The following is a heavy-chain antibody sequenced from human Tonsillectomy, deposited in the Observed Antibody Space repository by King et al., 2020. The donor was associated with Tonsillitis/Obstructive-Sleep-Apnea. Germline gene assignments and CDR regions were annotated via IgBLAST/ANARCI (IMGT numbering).Heavy chain of an antibody. CDR2: ISNTGTIV. Sequence: VQLVESGGGLVQPGGSLRLSCSASGFRFSIYTMHWVRQAPGKRLEYVSAISNTGTIVNYADSLKGRFTISRDNSKNSLSFHMSSLRPEDTAMYYSVKPCTNHLWGPPGAFDIWGRGTMVTVSS. CDR3: VKPCTNHLWGPPGAFDI. V-gene: IGHV3-64D*06. D-gene: IGHD3-16*01. CDR1: GFRFSIYT. J-gene: IGHJ3*02.